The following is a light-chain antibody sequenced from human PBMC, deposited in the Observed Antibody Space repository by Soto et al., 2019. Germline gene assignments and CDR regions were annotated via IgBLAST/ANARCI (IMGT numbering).Light chain of an antibody. CDR3: QQRSNWPPST. J-gene: IGKJ5*01. CDR2: DAS. Sequence: EIVLTQSPATLSLSPGERATLSCRASQSVSSYLAWYQQKPRQAPRLLIYDASNRGAGSPARFSGSGSGTDFTLTISSLEPEDFAVYYCQQRSNWPPSTFGQGTRLEIK. CDR1: QSVSSY. V-gene: IGKV3-11*01.